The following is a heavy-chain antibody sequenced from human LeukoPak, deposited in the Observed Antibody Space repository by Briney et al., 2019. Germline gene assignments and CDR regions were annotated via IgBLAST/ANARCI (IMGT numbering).Heavy chain of an antibody. CDR2: IFHSGGT. V-gene: IGHV4-4*02. CDR3: AANGYYSIDV. CDR1: GFTFSSYSM. J-gene: IGHJ6*03. Sequence: NPGGSLILSCAASGFTFSSYSMNWVRQAPGKGLEWIGEIFHSGGTNYNPSLKSRISLSVDKSQNQFSLKLNSLTAADTAVYYCAANGYYSIDVWGKGTTVTVSS.